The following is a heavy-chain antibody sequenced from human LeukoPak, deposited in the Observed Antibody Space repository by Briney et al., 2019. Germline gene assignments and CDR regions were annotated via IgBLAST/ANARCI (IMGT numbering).Heavy chain of an antibody. CDR1: GGSISYYY. V-gene: IGHV4-4*07. D-gene: IGHD6-13*01. CDR2: IYTSGRT. J-gene: IGHJ4*02. Sequence: PSETLSLTCTVSGGSISYYYWNWIRQPAGKGLEWIGRIYTSGRTYYNPSLKSRVTISVDTSQNQFSLKLSSVTAADTAVYFCARGSSSSHHPALSWGQGTLVTVSS. CDR3: ARGSSSSHHPALS.